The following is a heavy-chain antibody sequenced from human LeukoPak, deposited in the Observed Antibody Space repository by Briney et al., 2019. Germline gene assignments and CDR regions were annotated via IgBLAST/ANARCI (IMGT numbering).Heavy chain of an antibody. CDR2: INEEGREK. CDR1: GFPFRNYW. D-gene: IGHD2-15*01. V-gene: IGHV3-7*04. Sequence: PGGSLRLSCAASGFPFRNYWMNWVRQATGKGLEWVANINEEGREKNYVDSVKGRFTTSRDNARNSLYLQMNSLRAEDTAVYYCAGGYCSGGTCYSVYFDYWGQGTLVTVSS. CDR3: AGGYCSGGTCYSVYFDY. J-gene: IGHJ4*02.